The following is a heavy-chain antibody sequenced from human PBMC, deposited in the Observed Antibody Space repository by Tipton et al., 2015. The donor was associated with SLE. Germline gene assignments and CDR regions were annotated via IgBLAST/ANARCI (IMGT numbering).Heavy chain of an antibody. D-gene: IGHD1-26*01. J-gene: IGHJ3*02. CDR3: AKLGGCHYGAFDI. V-gene: IGHV3-23*01. CDR2: ISSSGYST. Sequence: SLRLSCAASGFTFSNYAMSWVRQAPGKGLEWVSGISSSGYSTYYADSVKGRFTISRDNSKNTLYLQMNSLRADDTAVYYCAKLGGCHYGAFDIWGQGTMVTVSS. CDR1: GFTFSNYA.